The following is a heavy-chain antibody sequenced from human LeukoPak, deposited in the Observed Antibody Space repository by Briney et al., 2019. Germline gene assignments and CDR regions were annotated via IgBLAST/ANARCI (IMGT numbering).Heavy chain of an antibody. D-gene: IGHD1-26*01. V-gene: IGHV3-13*01. CDR1: GFTFSDHA. Sequence: GGSLRLSCAASGFTFSDHAMHWVRHAPGKGLEWISAVGIAADTFYPGSVKGRFTISRENANNSLYLQMNSLRVEDTAVYYCVRQKKSHGNFDYWGQGTLVTVSS. CDR2: VGIAADT. CDR3: VRQKKSHGNFDY. J-gene: IGHJ4*02.